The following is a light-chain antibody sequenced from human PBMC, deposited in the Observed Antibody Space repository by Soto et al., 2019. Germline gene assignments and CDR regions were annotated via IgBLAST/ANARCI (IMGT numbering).Light chain of an antibody. CDR3: QSYDSRLSVV. V-gene: IGLV1-40*01. CDR1: NSNIGAGYD. Sequence: QAVVTQPPSVSGAPGQRVTISCTGSNSNIGAGYDVHWYKHLPGTAPKLLISGSTNRPSGVSDRFSGSKSGTSASLAITGLQTEDEADYYCQSYDSRLSVVFGTGTKLTVL. J-gene: IGLJ1*01. CDR2: GST.